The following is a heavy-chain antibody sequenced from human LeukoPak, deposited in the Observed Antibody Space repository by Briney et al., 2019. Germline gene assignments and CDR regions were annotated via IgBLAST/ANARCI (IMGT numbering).Heavy chain of an antibody. V-gene: IGHV4-59*08. D-gene: IGHD6-6*01. CDR2: IYYSGST. Sequence: PSETLSLTCTVSSGSLSDYHWNWIRQPPGKTLEWIGSIYYSGSTSYNPSLKSRVTISVDTSKNQFSLNLNSVTAADTAVYYCARKVRSSLYNWFDPWGQGTLVTVSS. CDR3: ARKVRSSLYNWFDP. J-gene: IGHJ5*02. CDR1: SGSLSDYH.